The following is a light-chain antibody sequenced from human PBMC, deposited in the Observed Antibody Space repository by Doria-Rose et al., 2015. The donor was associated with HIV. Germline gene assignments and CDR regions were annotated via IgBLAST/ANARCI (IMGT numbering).Light chain of an antibody. Sequence: EIVLTQSPGTLSLSPGERATLSCRASQSFSSTYLARYQQKPGQAPSLLIYDGSTRATGIPDRFSASGPGTDFTLTINRLEPEDFALYYCHQYGTSWTFGQGTKVEI. J-gene: IGKJ1*01. CDR3: HQYGTSWT. V-gene: IGKV3-20*01. CDR2: DGS. CDR1: QSFSSTY.